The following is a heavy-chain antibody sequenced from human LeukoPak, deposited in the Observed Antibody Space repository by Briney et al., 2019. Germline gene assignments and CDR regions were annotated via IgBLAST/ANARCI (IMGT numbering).Heavy chain of an antibody. J-gene: IGHJ4*02. D-gene: IGHD4-17*01. CDR3: ARDRYGDYDFDY. V-gene: IGHV3-48*01. CDR1: GFTFSSYS. Sequence: QPGGSLRLSCAASGFTFSSYSMNWVRQAPGKGREWLSYISSSSRTIYYADSGKGRFTISRDNANNSLYLQMNSLRAEDTAVYYCARDRYGDYDFDYWGQGTLVTVSS. CDR2: ISSSSRTI.